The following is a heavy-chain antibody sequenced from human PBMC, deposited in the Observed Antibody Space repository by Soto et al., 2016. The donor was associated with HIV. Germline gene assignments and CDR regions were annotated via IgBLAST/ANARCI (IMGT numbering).Heavy chain of an antibody. D-gene: IGHD7-27*01. CDR1: GYTFTDYY. CDR2: INPKSGAT. J-gene: IGHJ3*02. CDR3: ARDGDVGWDAFEI. Sequence: QVQLVQSGAEVKKPGASVKVSCKASGYTFTDYYMHWVRRAPGQGLEWMGWINPKSGATNYAQKFQGRITMTRYTSITAVYMELRSLRSDDTAVYYCARDGDVGWDAFEIWGQGTKVTVSS. V-gene: IGHV1-2*02.